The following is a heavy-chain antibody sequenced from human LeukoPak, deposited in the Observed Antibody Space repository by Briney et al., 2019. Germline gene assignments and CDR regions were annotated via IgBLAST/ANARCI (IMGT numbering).Heavy chain of an antibody. Sequence: PSETLSLTCSVSGGSISSHYWSWMRQPPGKGLEWIGYIYYTGSTDYNPSLKSRVTISVDTSKNQLSLKLSSVTAADAAVYYCARSDSAGATDYWGQGTLVTVSS. CDR3: ARSDSAGATDY. CDR1: GGSISSHY. J-gene: IGHJ4*02. V-gene: IGHV4-59*11. CDR2: IYYTGST. D-gene: IGHD1-26*01.